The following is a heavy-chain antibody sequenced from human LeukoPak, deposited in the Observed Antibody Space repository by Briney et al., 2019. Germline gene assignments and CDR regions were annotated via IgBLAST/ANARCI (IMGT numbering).Heavy chain of an antibody. CDR3: ARVYGYNVDY. V-gene: IGHV4-34*01. CDR2: INHSGST. J-gene: IGHJ4*02. CDR1: GGSFSGYY. D-gene: IGHD5-24*01. Sequence: PSETLSLTCAVYGGSFSGYYWSWIRQPPGKGLEWIGEINHSGSTNYNPSLKSRDTISVDTSKNQFSLKLSSVTAADTAVYYCARVYGYNVDYWGQGTLVTVSS.